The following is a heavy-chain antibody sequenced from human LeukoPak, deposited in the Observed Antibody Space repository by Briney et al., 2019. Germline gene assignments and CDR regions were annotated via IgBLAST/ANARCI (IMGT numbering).Heavy chain of an antibody. D-gene: IGHD3-9*01. V-gene: IGHV3-7*03. J-gene: IGHJ4*02. CDR1: GFTFSSCW. CDR2: IKQDGSEK. Sequence: GGSLRLSCAASGFTFSSCWMSWVRQAPGKGLEWVANIKQDGSEKYYVDSVKGRFTISRDNAKNSLYLQMNSLRAEDTAVYYCAREYYDILTPYGYWGQGTLVTVSS. CDR3: AREYYDILTPYGY.